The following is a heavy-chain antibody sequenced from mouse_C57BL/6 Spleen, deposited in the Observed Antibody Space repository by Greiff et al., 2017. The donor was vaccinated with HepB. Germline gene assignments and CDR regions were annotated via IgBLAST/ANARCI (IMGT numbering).Heavy chain of an antibody. CDR3: TRCYSKGEYYFDY. CDR2: IDPETGGT. D-gene: IGHD2-5*01. Sequence: QVQLQQSGAELVRPGASVTLSCKASGYTFTDYEMHWVKQTPVHGLEWIGAIDPETGGTAYNQKFKGKAILTADKSSSTAYMERRSLTSDDSAVYYGTRCYSKGEYYFDYWGQGTTLTVSA. CDR1: GYTFTDYE. J-gene: IGHJ2*01. V-gene: IGHV1-15*01.